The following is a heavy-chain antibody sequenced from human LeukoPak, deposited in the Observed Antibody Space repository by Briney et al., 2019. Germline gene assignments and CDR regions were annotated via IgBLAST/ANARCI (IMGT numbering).Heavy chain of an antibody. D-gene: IGHD2-2*01. CDR3: AKAVYCSSTSCYGYYYGMDV. J-gene: IGHJ6*04. V-gene: IGHV3-23*01. CDR1: GFTFSSYA. Sequence: GGSLRLSCAASGFTFSSYAMSWVRQAPGKGLEWVSAISGSGGSTYYADSAKGRFTISRDNSKNTLYLQMNSLRAEDTAVYYCAKAVYCSSTSCYGYYYGMDVWGKGTTVTVSS. CDR2: ISGSGGST.